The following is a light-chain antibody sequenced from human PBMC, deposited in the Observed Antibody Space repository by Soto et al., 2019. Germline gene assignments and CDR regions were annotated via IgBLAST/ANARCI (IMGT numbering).Light chain of an antibody. CDR3: SSYAGSNNLV. CDR2: EVS. J-gene: IGLJ2*01. Sequence: QSALTQPPSASGSPGQSVTIACTGTSSDVGGYNYVSWYQQHPGKAPKLMIYEVSKRPSGVPDRFSGSKSRNTASLTVYGLQAEDEADYYCSSYAGSNNLVFGGGTKLTV. V-gene: IGLV2-8*01. CDR1: SSDVGGYNY.